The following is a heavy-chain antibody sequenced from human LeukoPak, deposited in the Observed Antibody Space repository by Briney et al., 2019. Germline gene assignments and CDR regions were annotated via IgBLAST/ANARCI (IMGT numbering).Heavy chain of an antibody. CDR3: AKDATTVSYYYYYMDV. V-gene: IGHV3-66*01. J-gene: IGHJ6*03. Sequence: PGGSLRLSCAASGFTVSSNYMSWVRQAPGKGLEWVSVIYSGGSTYYADSVKGRFTISRDNSKNTLYLQMNSLRAEDTAVYYCAKDATTVSYYYYYMDVWGKGTTVTVSS. CDR2: IYSGGST. CDR1: GFTVSSNY. D-gene: IGHD4-11*01.